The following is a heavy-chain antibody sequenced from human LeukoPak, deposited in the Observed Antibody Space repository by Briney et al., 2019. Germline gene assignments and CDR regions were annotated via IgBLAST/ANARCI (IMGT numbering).Heavy chain of an antibody. Sequence: ASVKVSCKASGYTFTSYAMHWVRQAPGQRLEWIGWINAVNGNTKYSQKFQGRVTITRDTSASTANMELSSLRSEDTAVYYCERDGDQYSFDYWAQGTLVPVSS. CDR1: GYTFTSYA. J-gene: IGHJ4*02. CDR2: INAVNGNT. CDR3: ERDGDQYSFDY. D-gene: IGHD2-21*01. V-gene: IGHV1-3*01.